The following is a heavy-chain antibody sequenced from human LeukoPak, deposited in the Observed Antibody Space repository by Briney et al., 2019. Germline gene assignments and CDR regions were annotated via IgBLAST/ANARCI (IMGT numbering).Heavy chain of an antibody. CDR2: ISYDGSNK. CDR1: GFTFSSYA. D-gene: IGHD3-16*02. J-gene: IGHJ5*02. Sequence: PGGSLRLSCAASGFTFSSYAMHWVRQAPGKGLEWVAVISYDGSNKYYADSMKGRFTISRDNSKNTLYLQMNSLRAEDTAVYYCARAQFGGVIVTFYSNWFDPWGQGTLVTVSS. CDR3: ARAQFGGVIVTFYSNWFDP. V-gene: IGHV3-30-3*01.